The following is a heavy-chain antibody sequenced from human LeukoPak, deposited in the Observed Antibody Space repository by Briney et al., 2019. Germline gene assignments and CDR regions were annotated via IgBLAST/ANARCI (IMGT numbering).Heavy chain of an antibody. J-gene: IGHJ5*02. CDR2: IIPILGIA. V-gene: IGHV1-69*02. CDR3: AGGGYYDSKFDP. Sequence: ASVKVSCKASGYTFTSFYVHWVRQAPGQGLEWMGRIIPILGIANYAQKFQGRVTITADKSTSTAYMELSSLRSEDTAVYYCAGGGYYDSKFDPWGQGTLVTVSS. D-gene: IGHD3-22*01. CDR1: GYTFTSFY.